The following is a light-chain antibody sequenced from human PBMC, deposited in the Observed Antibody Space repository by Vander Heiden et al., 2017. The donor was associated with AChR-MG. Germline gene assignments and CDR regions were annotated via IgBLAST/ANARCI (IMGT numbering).Light chain of an antibody. Sequence: QSALTQPASVSGSPGQSTTISCTGTSSDVGGYNHVSWYQQHPGKAPKLMIYDVSTRPSGVSNRFSGSKSGNTASLTISGLQAEDEADYYCSSYPSSSTLYVFGTGTKVTVL. J-gene: IGLJ1*01. CDR2: DVS. CDR1: SSDVGGYNH. CDR3: SSYPSSSTLYV. V-gene: IGLV2-14*03.